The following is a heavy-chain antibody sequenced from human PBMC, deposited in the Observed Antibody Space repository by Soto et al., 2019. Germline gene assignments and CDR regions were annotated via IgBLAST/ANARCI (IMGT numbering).Heavy chain of an antibody. J-gene: IGHJ4*02. D-gene: IGHD3-10*01. V-gene: IGHV3-30*04. Sequence: PGGSLRLSCAASGFTFSRYAIHWVRQAPGKGLEWVAVISRDGSNKYYVDSVKGRFTISRDNSKNTLYLQMNSPRDEDTAVYYCARSRNSAVADSFDFWGQGTLVTVSS. CDR2: ISRDGSNK. CDR3: ARSRNSAVADSFDF. CDR1: GFTFSRYA.